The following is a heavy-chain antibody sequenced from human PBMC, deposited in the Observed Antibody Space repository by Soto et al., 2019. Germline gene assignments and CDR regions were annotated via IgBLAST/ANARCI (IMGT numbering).Heavy chain of an antibody. CDR2: ISYSGTT. Sequence: QLQLQESGPGLVKPSETLSLTCTVSSGSISSSSYFWGWIRQSPGKGLEWIGTISYSGTTYYNPSLKSLFTISVDTSKNQFSLNLSSVTAADTAVYYCARRRGGVVATENWFDPWGQGTLVTVSS. CDR3: ARRRGGVVATENWFDP. J-gene: IGHJ5*02. CDR1: SGSISSSSYF. D-gene: IGHD5-12*01. V-gene: IGHV4-39*01.